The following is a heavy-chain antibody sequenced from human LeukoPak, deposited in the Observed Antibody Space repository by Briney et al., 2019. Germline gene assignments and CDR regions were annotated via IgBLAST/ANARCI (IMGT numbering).Heavy chain of an antibody. CDR2: FSGSGGGT. J-gene: IGHJ4*02. CDR1: GFSFSTYA. CDR3: ARAPSRPSSGWYDGIIDY. D-gene: IGHD6-19*01. V-gene: IGHV3-23*01. Sequence: GGSLRLSCAASGFSFSTYAKSWVRQAPGKGLEWVSSFSGSGGGTYYADSVKGRFTISRDNAKNSLYLQMNSLRAEDTAVYYCARAPSRPSSGWYDGIIDYWGQGTLVTVSS.